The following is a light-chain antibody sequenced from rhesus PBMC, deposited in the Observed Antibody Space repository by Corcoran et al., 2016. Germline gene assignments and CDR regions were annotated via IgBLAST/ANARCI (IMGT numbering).Light chain of an antibody. J-gene: IGKJ4*01. V-gene: IGKV1-22*01. Sequence: DIQMTQSPSSLSASVGDTVTITCRASQSISSWLDWYQQKPGEAPKLLIYTALGLQSGVPSRSSGSGSGTDFTLTISSLQPEDFATYYCLQYNSSPLTFGGGTKVEIK. CDR1: QSISSW. CDR3: LQYNSSPLT. CDR2: TAL.